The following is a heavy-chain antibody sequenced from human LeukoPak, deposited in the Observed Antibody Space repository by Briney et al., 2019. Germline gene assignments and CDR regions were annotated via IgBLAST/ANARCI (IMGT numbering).Heavy chain of an antibody. V-gene: IGHV3-30*02. CDR1: GFSFSTYA. Sequence: GGSLRLSCAASGFSFSTYAMHWVRQAPGKGLDWVAMIWSDGSNEYYADSVKGRFTISRDNSKNTLYLQMNSLRAEDTAVYYCAKDPSIVGALDAFDIWGQGTMVTVSS. D-gene: IGHD1-26*01. CDR3: AKDPSIVGALDAFDI. J-gene: IGHJ3*02. CDR2: IWSDGSNE.